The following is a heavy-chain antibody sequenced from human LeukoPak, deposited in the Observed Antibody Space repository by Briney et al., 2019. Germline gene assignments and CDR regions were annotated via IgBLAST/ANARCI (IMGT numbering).Heavy chain of an antibody. CDR3: ARGAYYDFWSGHSPYYYMDV. V-gene: IGHV4-34*01. CDR2: INHSGLT. Sequence: SETLSLTCAVYGGSFSTYYWSWIRQPPGKGLEWIGEINHSGLTKYNPSLKSRVIMSVDTSKNQFSLKLSSVTAADTAVYYCARGAYYDFWSGHSPYYYMDVWGKGTTVTVSS. J-gene: IGHJ6*03. CDR1: GGSFSTYY. D-gene: IGHD3-3*01.